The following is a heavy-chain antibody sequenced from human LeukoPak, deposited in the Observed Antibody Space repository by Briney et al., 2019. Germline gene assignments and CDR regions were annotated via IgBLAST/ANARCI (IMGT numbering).Heavy chain of an antibody. CDR3: ARASPSYFDSPLDY. D-gene: IGHD3-9*01. CDR1: GFTFSDYY. Sequence: GGSLRLSCAASGFTFSDYYMSWIRQAPGKGLEWVSYISSSGSTIYYADSVKGRFTISRDNAKNSLYLQMNSLRAEDTAVYYCARASPSYFDSPLDYWGQGTLVTVSS. CDR2: ISSSGSTI. J-gene: IGHJ4*02. V-gene: IGHV3-11*04.